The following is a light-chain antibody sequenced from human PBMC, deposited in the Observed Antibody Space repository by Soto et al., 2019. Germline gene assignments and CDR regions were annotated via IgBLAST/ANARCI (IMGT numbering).Light chain of an antibody. CDR3: QQSNNWPKT. J-gene: IGKJ1*01. Sequence: EIVMTQSPATLSVSPGETATLSCRASQSVSSNLAWYQQKPGQAPRLLISDASTRAAGLPARFSGSGSGTEFTLTISSLQSEDFAVYFCQQSNNWPKTFGQGTKVDIK. V-gene: IGKV3-15*01. CDR1: QSVSSN. CDR2: DAS.